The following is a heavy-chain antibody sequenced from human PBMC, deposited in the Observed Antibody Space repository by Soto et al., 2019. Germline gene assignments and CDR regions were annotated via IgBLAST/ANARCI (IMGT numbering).Heavy chain of an antibody. J-gene: IGHJ4*02. Sequence: PGGSLRLSCAASGLTFSSYGMHWVRQAPGKGLEWVAVISYDGSNKYYADSVKGRFTISRDNSKNTLYLQMNSLRAEDTAVYYCALGSGTTGYFDYWGQGTLVTVSS. V-gene: IGHV3-30*03. CDR2: ISYDGSNK. CDR1: GLTFSSYG. CDR3: ALGSGTTGYFDY. D-gene: IGHD1-7*01.